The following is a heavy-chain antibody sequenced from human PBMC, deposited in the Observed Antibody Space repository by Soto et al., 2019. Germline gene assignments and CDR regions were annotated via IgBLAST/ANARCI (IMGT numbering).Heavy chain of an antibody. CDR1: GFTLQNYA. V-gene: IGHV3-23*01. D-gene: IGHD3-10*01. CDR2: LIGGHYGT. Sequence: VGSLRLSCTASGFTLQNYAMAWVRQAPGKGLEWVSTLIGGHYGTAYSYSVKGRFTVSRDNSKNWLYLQMNSLGVEDTAMYFCAKGKSTGDIDRFDPWGQGSLVTVSS. CDR3: AKGKSTGDIDRFDP. J-gene: IGHJ5*02.